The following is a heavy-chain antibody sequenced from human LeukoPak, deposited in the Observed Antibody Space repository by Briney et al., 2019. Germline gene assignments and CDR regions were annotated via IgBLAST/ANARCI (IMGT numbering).Heavy chain of an antibody. CDR3: ARDPVCSGGSCYSSWFDP. CDR1: GFTFSDYY. Sequence: GGSLRLSCAASGFTFSDYYMSWIRQAPGKGLEWVSYISSSGSTIYYADSVKGRFTISRDNAKNSPYLQMNSLRAEDTAVYYCARDPVCSGGSCYSSWFDPWGQGTLVTVSS. CDR2: ISSSGSTI. D-gene: IGHD2-15*01. J-gene: IGHJ5*02. V-gene: IGHV3-11*04.